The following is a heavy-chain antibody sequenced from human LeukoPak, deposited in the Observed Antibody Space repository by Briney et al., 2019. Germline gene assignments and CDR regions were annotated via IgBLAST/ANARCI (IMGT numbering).Heavy chain of an antibody. CDR2: VYHSGST. CDR1: GYSISSGYY. J-gene: IGHJ5*02. V-gene: IGHV4-38-2*02. Sequence: SETLSLTCTVSGYSISSGYYWGWIRQPPGNGLEWIGSVYHSGSTYYNPSLKSRVTISVDTSKNQFSLKLSSVTAADTAVYYCARDQLGYNWNDGWFDPWGQGTLVTVSS. CDR3: ARDQLGYNWNDGWFDP. D-gene: IGHD1-1*01.